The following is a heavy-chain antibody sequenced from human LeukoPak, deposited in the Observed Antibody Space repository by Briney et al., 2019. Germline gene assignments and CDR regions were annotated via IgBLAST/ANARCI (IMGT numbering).Heavy chain of an antibody. CDR3: ARETSQKGAHYMDV. V-gene: IGHV4-61*02. Sequence: SQTLSLTCTVSGGSISSGGYYWSWIRQSAGKGLEWIGRINARGIINYNPSLKSRVTISVDTPKNQFSLKLNSVTAADTAVYYCARETSQKGAHYMDVWGKGTTVTISS. J-gene: IGHJ6*03. D-gene: IGHD3-16*01. CDR2: INARGII. CDR1: GGSISSGGYY.